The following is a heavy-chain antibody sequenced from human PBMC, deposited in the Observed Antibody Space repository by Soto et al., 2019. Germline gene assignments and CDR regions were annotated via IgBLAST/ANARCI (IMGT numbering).Heavy chain of an antibody. D-gene: IGHD6-6*01. Sequence: GGSLRLSCAASGFTFSSYSMNWVRQAPGKGLEWVSSISSSSSYIYYADSVKGRFTISRDNAKNSLYLQMNSLRAEDTAVYYCAKDQKGSSSAGYYYYYGMDVWGQGTTVTVSS. J-gene: IGHJ6*02. CDR1: GFTFSSYS. CDR3: AKDQKGSSSAGYYYYYGMDV. CDR2: ISSSSSYI. V-gene: IGHV3-21*01.